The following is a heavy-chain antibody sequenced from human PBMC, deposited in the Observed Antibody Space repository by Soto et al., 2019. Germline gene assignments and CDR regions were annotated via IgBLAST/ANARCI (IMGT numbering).Heavy chain of an antibody. CDR2: ISYDGSNK. D-gene: IGHD3-9*01. V-gene: IGHV3-30*18. Sequence: QVQLVESGGGVVQPGRSLRLSCAASGFTFSSYGMHWVRQAPGKGPEWVAVISYDGSNKYYADSVKGRFTISRDNSKNTLYLQMNSLRAEDTAVYYCAKVYYDILTGYYVYGMDVWGQGTTVTVSS. CDR1: GFTFSSYG. CDR3: AKVYYDILTGYYVYGMDV. J-gene: IGHJ6*02.